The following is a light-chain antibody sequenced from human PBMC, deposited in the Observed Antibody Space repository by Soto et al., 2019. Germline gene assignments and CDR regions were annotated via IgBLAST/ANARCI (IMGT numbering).Light chain of an antibody. CDR1: QAISSN. J-gene: IGKJ4*01. V-gene: IGKV3-15*01. CDR3: QHYNNWLGT. CDR2: GAS. Sequence: EIVMTQSPATLSVSREERATLSCRANQAISSNLAWYQQKPGQAPRLLIYGASTRATDIPDRFSGSGSGTEFTLTISSLQSEDFAVYYCQHYNNWLGTFGGGTKVEIK.